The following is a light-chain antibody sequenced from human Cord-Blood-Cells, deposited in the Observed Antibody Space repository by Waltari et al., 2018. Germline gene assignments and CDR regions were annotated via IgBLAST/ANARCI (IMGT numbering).Light chain of an antibody. CDR2: WAS. Sequence: DIVMTQSPDSLAVSLGGRANINCKSSQSVLYSSNNKNYLAWYQQKPGQPPKLLIYWASTRESGVPDRFSGSGSGTDFTLTISSLQAEDVAVYYCQQYYSTPPTFGGGTKVEIK. CDR1: QSVLYSSNNKNY. CDR3: QQYYSTPPT. J-gene: IGKJ4*01. V-gene: IGKV4-1*01.